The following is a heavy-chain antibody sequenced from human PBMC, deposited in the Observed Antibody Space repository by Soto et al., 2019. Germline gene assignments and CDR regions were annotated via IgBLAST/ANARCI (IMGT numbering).Heavy chain of an antibody. CDR2: ISTYNTNT. D-gene: IGHD4-17*01. J-gene: IGHJ4*02. Sequence: ASVKVSCKASGERFITYGISWVRQAPGQGLEWMGWISTYNTNTNYAPKFQGRLLLTTDTSTTTAHMELRSLRPDDTAVYYCARWAGQVRDYGGPFDYWGQGTLVTVPS. CDR1: GERFITYG. V-gene: IGHV1-18*04. CDR3: ARWAGQVRDYGGPFDY.